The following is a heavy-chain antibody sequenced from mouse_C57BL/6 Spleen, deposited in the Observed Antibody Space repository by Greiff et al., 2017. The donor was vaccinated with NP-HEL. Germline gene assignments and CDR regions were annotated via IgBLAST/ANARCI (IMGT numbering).Heavy chain of an antibody. D-gene: IGHD1-1*01. CDR3: TAPYYYGSSYDFDV. CDR2: IDPEDGDT. J-gene: IGHJ1*03. CDR1: GFNIKDYY. V-gene: IGHV14-1*01. Sequence: DVKLVESGAELVRPGASVKLSCTASGFNIKDYYMHWVKQRPEQGLEWIGRIDPEDGDTEYAPKFQGKATMTADTSSNTAYLQLSSLTSEDTAVYYCTAPYYYGSSYDFDVWGTGTTVTVSS.